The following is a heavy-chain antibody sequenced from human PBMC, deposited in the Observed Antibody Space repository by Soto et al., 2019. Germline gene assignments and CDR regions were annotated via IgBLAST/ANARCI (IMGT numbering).Heavy chain of an antibody. CDR1: GYSFTSYW. J-gene: IGHJ6*02. CDR3: ASDIVVVPAAPYYYYGMDV. D-gene: IGHD2-2*01. Sequence: PGESLKISCKGSGYSFTSYWIGWVRQMPGKGLEWMGIIYPGDSDTRYSPSFQGQVTISADKSISTAYLQWSSLKASDTAMYYCASDIVVVPAAPYYYYGMDVWGQGTTVTVSS. V-gene: IGHV5-51*01. CDR2: IYPGDSDT.